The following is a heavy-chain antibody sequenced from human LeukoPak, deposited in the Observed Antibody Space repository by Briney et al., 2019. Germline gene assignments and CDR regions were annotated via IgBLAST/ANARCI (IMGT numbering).Heavy chain of an antibody. D-gene: IGHD6-13*01. CDR2: ITSSGGNT. V-gene: IGHV3-23*01. J-gene: IGHJ4*02. CDR3: ATPPKQQLADF. Sequence: GGSLRLSCAASGFAFSNSAMSWVRQAPGKGPEWVSSITSSGGNTFYADSVKGRFTISRDNSENTAYLQMNNLRAEDTAIYYCATPPKQQLADFWGQGTLVTVSS. CDR1: GFAFSNSA.